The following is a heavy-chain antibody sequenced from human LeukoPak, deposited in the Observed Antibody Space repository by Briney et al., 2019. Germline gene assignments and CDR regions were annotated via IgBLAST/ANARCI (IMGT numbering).Heavy chain of an antibody. CDR3: ARDLILADNGGSSAHDF. D-gene: IGHD2-15*01. Sequence: PGGSLRLSCAASGFNVSPYNMNWVRQAPGKGLEWVSSISSSGKYIYYANSVTGRFTISRDNAKNSLYLQMNSLRDEDTAVYYCARDLILADNGGSSAHDFWGQGTLVTVSS. CDR2: ISSSGKYI. J-gene: IGHJ4*02. CDR1: GFNVSPYN. V-gene: IGHV3-21*01.